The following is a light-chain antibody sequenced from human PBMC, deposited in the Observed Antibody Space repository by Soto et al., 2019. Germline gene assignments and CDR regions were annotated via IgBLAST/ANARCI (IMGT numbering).Light chain of an antibody. Sequence: IQMTQSPSTLSASVGDRVTITCRASQTISRSLAWYQQKPGKAPKLLIYDDSTLESEVPSRFGGSGSGTEFTLTISSLQTDDFATYYCQQCNSYPYTFGQGTRLEIK. CDR1: QTISRS. J-gene: IGKJ2*01. CDR3: QQCNSYPYT. CDR2: DDS. V-gene: IGKV1-5*01.